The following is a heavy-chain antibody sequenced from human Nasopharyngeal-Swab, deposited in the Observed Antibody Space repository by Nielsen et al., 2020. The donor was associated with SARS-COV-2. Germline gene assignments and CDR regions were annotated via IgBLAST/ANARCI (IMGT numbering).Heavy chain of an antibody. V-gene: IGHV4-61*02. D-gene: IGHD1-26*01. CDR2: IYYSGST. J-gene: IGHJ4*02. CDR3: ARLRRSSGSYYFDY. CDR1: GGSISSGSYY. Sequence: LRLSCTVSGGSISSGSYYWSWIRQPAGKGLEWIGRIYYSGSTNYNPSLKSRVTISVDTSKNQFSLKLSSVTAADTAVYYCARLRRSSGSYYFDYWGQGTLVTVSS.